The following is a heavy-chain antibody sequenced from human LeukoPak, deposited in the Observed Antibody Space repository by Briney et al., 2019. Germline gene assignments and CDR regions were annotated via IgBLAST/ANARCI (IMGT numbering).Heavy chain of an antibody. Sequence: GASVKVSCKTSGSTFTSYHIHWVRQAPGQGLEWMGVINPSGGRTSYAQRLQARVTMTWDMSTTTVYMELSSLRSEDTAVYYCARAPGEGGYDSEYMDVWGKGTTVTVSS. V-gene: IGHV1-46*01. CDR3: ARAPGEGGYDSEYMDV. CDR1: GSTFTSYH. CDR2: INPSGGRT. J-gene: IGHJ6*03. D-gene: IGHD5-12*01.